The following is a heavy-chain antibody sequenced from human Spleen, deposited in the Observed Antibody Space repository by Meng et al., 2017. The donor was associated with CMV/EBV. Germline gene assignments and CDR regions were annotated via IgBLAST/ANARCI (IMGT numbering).Heavy chain of an antibody. D-gene: IGHD6-13*01. CDR1: GFTFSSYA. Sequence: GESLKISCAASGFTFSSYAMHWVRQAPGKGLEWVAVISYDGSNKYYADSVKGRFTISRDNFKNTLYLQMNSPRAEDTAVYYCARAHSSSWYKYYYYGMDVWGQGTTVTVSS. CDR2: ISYDGSNK. V-gene: IGHV3-30-3*01. CDR3: ARAHSSSWYKYYYYGMDV. J-gene: IGHJ6*02.